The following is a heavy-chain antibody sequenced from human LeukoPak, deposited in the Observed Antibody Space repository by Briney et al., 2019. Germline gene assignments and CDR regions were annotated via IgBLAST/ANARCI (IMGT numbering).Heavy chain of an antibody. CDR2: IWYDGSNK. V-gene: IGHV3-33*06. Sequence: RGSLRLSCAASGFTFSSYGMHWVRQAPGKGLEWVAVIWYDGSNKYYADSVKGRFTISRDNSKNTLYLQMNSLRAEDTAVYYCAKSYDYVWGSYRARYYYMDVWGKGTTVTVSS. J-gene: IGHJ6*03. CDR1: GFTFSSYG. D-gene: IGHD3-16*02. CDR3: AKSYDYVWGSYRARYYYMDV.